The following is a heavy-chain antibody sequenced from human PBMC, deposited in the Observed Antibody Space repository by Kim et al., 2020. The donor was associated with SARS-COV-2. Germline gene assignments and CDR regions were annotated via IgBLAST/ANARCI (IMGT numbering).Heavy chain of an antibody. CDR2: INPSGGST. CDR3: ARVGPPAVTGYYIGDAFDI. V-gene: IGHV1-46*01. CDR1: GYTFTSYY. J-gene: IGHJ3*02. D-gene: IGHD3-9*01. Sequence: ASVKVSCKASGYTFTSYYMHWVRQAPGQGLEWMGIINPSGGSTSYAQKFQGRVTMTRDTSTSTVYMELSSLRSEDTAVYYCARVGPPAVTGYYIGDAFDIWGQGTMVTVSS.